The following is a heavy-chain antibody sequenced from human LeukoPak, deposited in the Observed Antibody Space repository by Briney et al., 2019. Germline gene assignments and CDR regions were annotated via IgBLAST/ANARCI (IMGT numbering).Heavy chain of an antibody. CDR3: ARGTYYYDSSGYYYWFDP. J-gene: IGHJ5*02. CDR1: GGSISSGDYY. V-gene: IGHV4-30-4*01. Sequence: PSETLSLTCTVSGGSISSGDYYWSWIRQPPGKGLEWIGYIYYSGSTYYNPSLKSRVTISEDTSKNQFSLKLSSVTAADTAVYYCARGTYYYDSSGYYYWFDPWGQGTLVTVSS. D-gene: IGHD3-22*01. CDR2: IYYSGST.